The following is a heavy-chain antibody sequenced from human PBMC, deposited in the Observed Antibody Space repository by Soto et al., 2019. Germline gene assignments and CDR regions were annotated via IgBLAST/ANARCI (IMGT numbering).Heavy chain of an antibody. Sequence: EVQLLESGGGLGQPGGSLRLSCSASGLGFTTYSMSWVRQPPGKGLEWVSGITGNGHNTYYAESVKGRFTISRDNSKNTLYLQMDSLRAEDAAEYYCASHQGIYKYYFDYGGQGTLVTVSS. J-gene: IGHJ4*02. CDR1: GLGFTTYS. D-gene: IGHD1-1*01. CDR2: ITGNGHNT. CDR3: ASHQGIYKYYFDY. V-gene: IGHV3-23*01.